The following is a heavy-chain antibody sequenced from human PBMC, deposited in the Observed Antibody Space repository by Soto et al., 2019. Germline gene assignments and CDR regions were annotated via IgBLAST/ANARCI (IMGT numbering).Heavy chain of an antibody. CDR3: ARDLLRYFDWLLSGFDP. V-gene: IGHV3-21*01. CDR2: ISSSSSYI. D-gene: IGHD3-9*01. J-gene: IGHJ5*02. Sequence: EVQLVESGGGLVKPGGSLRLSCAASGFTFSSYSMNWVRQAPGKGLEWVSSISSSSSYIYYADSVKGRFTISRENAKKSLYLQMTSLRAEDTAVYYCARDLLRYFDWLLSGFDPWGQGTLVTVSS. CDR1: GFTFSSYS.